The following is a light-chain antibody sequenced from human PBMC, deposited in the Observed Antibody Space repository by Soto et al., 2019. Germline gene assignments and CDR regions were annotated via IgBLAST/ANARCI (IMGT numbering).Light chain of an antibody. J-gene: IGKJ1*01. Sequence: HSTGTLSRSPAERATLSCRASQSVGDTYLAWYQQKPGQAPRLLMYSTSIRATGIPDRFSGSGSGTDFTLTISRLDPEDFAVYYCQHYDRAPMWTFGQGTKVDI. V-gene: IGKV3-20*01. CDR3: QHYDRAPMWT. CDR2: STS. CDR1: QSVGDTY.